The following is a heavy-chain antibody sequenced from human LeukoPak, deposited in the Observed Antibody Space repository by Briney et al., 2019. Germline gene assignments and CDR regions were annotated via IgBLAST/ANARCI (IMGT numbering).Heavy chain of an antibody. CDR3: ARGGYGDYLEFDP. J-gene: IGHJ5*02. CDR1: GFTFSSYW. D-gene: IGHD4-17*01. Sequence: GGSLRLSCAASGFTFSSYWMSWVRQAPGKGLEWVANIKQDGSEKYYVDSVKGRFTISRDNAKNSLYLQMNSLRAEDTAVYYCARGGYGDYLEFDPWGQGTLVTVSS. V-gene: IGHV3-7*01. CDR2: IKQDGSEK.